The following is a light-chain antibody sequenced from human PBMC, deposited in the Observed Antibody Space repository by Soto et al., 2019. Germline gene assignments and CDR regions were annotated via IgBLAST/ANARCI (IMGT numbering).Light chain of an antibody. CDR3: QTWGNGIVI. V-gene: IGLV4-69*01. CDR1: SGHSSYV. J-gene: IGLJ2*01. Sequence: QLVLTQSPSASASLGASVKLTCTLSSGHSSYVIAWHQQQPEKGPRYLMKLKSDGSHSKGDGIPDRFSGSSSGAERYLTISSLQSEDEADYYCQTWGNGIVIFGGGTKLTVL. CDR2: LKSDGSH.